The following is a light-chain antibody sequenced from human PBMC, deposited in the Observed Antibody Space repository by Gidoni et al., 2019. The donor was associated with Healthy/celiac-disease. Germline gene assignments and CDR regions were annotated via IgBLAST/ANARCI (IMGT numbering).Light chain of an antibody. CDR2: KAS. CDR1: QRISSW. V-gene: IGKV1-5*03. Sequence: DIQLTQSPSTLSASVGNRVTITCRASQRISSWLDWYQQKQGKAPKLLIYKASSLESGVPSRFSGSGSGTEFTITISSLQPDDFATYYCQQYNSPFTFGPGTKVDIK. CDR3: QQYNSPFT. J-gene: IGKJ3*01.